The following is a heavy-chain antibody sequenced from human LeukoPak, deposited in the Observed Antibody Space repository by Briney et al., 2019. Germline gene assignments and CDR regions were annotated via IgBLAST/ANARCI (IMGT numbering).Heavy chain of an antibody. CDR1: GFTFSSYA. J-gene: IGHJ3*02. CDR3: AKRRDAFDI. V-gene: IGHV3-23*01. CDR2: ISDSGDST. Sequence: PGGSLRLSCAASGFTFSSYAMSWVRQAPGKGLEWVSAISDSGDSTYYADSVKGRFTLSRDNSKNTLYLQMNSLRAEDTAVYYCAKRRDAFDIWGQGTLVTVSS.